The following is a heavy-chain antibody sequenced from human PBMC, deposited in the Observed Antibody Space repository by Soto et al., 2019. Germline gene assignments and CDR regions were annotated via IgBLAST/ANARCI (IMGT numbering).Heavy chain of an antibody. CDR2: ISWNSGSI. CDR3: AKDILGYEWYYMDV. J-gene: IGHJ6*03. D-gene: IGHD3-3*01. V-gene: IGHV3-9*01. CDR1: GFTFDDYA. Sequence: GGSLRLSCAASGFTFDDYAMHWVRQAPGKGLEWVSGISWNSGSIGYADSVKGQFTISRDNAKNSLYLQMNSLRAEDTALYYCAKDILGYEWYYMDVWGKGTTVTVSS.